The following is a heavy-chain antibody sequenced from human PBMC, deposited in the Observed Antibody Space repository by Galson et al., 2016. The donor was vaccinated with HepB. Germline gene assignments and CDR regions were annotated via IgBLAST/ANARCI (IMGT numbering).Heavy chain of an antibody. V-gene: IGHV3-30*18. CDR1: GFTFSTYD. CDR3: VKGRYLRWTASAAYNGLDV. J-gene: IGHJ6*02. CDR2: LSYDGNYQ. Sequence: SLRLSCAASGFTFSTYDMHWVRQAPGRGLEWVAILSYDGNYQNCADSVQGRFTISRDNSKNTLNLQMNSLRPEDTAVYYCVKGRYLRWTASAAYNGLDVWGQGTTVTVSS. D-gene: IGHD2-21*01.